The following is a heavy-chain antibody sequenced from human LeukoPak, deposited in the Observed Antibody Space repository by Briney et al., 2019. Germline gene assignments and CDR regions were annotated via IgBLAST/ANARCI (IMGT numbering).Heavy chain of an antibody. Sequence: SVKVSCKASGGTFSSYAISWVRQAPGQGLEWMGGIIPIFGTANYAQKFQGRVTITADESTSTAYMELSSLRSEDTAVYYCARGREDSCDSPPPPLARHYYYYYGMDVWGQGTTVTVSS. CDR1: GGTFSSYA. V-gene: IGHV1-69*01. CDR2: IIPIFGTA. J-gene: IGHJ6*02. CDR3: ARGREDSCDSPPPPLARHYYYYYGMDV. D-gene: IGHD2-2*01.